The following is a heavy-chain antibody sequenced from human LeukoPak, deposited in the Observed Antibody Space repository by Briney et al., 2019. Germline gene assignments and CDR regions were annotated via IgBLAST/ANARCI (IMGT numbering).Heavy chain of an antibody. V-gene: IGHV4-59*08. J-gene: IGHJ4*02. Sequence: SETLSLTCTVSGGSISSDYWSWIRQPPRKGLEWIGYISHGGTTSYNPSLQSRVTISVDTSKNQFSLKVTSVTAADTAVYYCARRVTSSGWYRDDSWGQGTLVTVSS. D-gene: IGHD6-19*01. CDR1: GGSISSDY. CDR3: ARRVTSSGWYRDDS. CDR2: ISHGGTT.